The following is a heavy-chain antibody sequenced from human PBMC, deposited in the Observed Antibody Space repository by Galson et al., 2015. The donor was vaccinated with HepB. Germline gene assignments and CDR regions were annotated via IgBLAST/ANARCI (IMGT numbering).Heavy chain of an antibody. D-gene: IGHD3-22*01. V-gene: IGHV1-69*04. CDR2: IIPILGIA. J-gene: IGHJ6*02. Sequence: SVKVSCKASGGTFSSYAISWVRQAPGQGLEWMGRIIPILGIANYAQKFQGRVTITADKSTSTAYMELSSLRSEDTAVYYCASTMIVVVITTPPYYYYGMDVWGQGTTVTVSS. CDR3: ASTMIVVVITTPPYYYYGMDV. CDR1: GGTFSSYA.